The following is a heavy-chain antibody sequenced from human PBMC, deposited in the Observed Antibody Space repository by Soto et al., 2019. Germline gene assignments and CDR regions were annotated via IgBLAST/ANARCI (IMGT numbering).Heavy chain of an antibody. V-gene: IGHV3-30-3*01. J-gene: IGHJ6*02. D-gene: IGHD6-19*01. CDR1: GFTFSSYS. CDR2: ISYDGSNK. CDR3: ARDGGGSGWYHHLGGRGMDV. Sequence: GGSMILSCASSGFTFSSYSMHWVRPAPGKGLEWVAVISYDGSNKYYADSVKGRFTISRDNSKNTLYLQMNSLRAEDTAVYYCARDGGGSGWYHHLGGRGMDVWGQGTTVTVSS.